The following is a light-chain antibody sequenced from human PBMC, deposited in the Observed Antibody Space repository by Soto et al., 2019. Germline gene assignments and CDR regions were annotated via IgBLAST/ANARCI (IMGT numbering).Light chain of an antibody. CDR3: QQRSNWPSIT. CDR2: GAS. J-gene: IGKJ5*01. V-gene: IGKV3-15*01. Sequence: EIVMTQSQATLSVSPCERATLYCRASQSVSSNLAWYQQKPGQAPRLLIYGASTRATGIPARFSGSGSGTEFTLTISSLEPEDFAVYYCQQRSNWPSITFGQGTRLEI. CDR1: QSVSSN.